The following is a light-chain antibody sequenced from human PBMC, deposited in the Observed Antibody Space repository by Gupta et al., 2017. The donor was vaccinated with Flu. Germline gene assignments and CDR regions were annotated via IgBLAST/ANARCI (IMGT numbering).Light chain of an antibody. V-gene: IGKV3-11*01. CDR2: DAS. CDR1: RGGNTY. J-gene: IGKJ4*02. CDR3: KQGGHWPRT. Sequence: APVSPAPMSRATLSCSARRGGNTYLDWFQQRPGQAPRRLIYDASDRASGIPARFSGSGSGTDFTLTISSVEAEDVGIYYCKQGGHWPRTFGEGTKVQIK.